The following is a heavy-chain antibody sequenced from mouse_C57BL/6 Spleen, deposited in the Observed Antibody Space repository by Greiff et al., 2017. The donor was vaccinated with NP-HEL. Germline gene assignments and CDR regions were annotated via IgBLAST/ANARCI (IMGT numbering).Heavy chain of an antibody. CDR2: IYPGDGDT. J-gene: IGHJ1*03. CDR1: GYAFSSSW. V-gene: IGHV1-82*01. CDR3: APYYYGSRGYFDV. D-gene: IGHD1-1*01. Sequence: QVPLQQSGPELVKPGASVKISCKASGYAFSSSWMNWVKPRPGKGLEWIGRIYPGDGDTNYNGKFKGKATLTADNSSSTAYMQLSSLTSEDSAVYFCAPYYYGSRGYFDVWGTGTTVTVSS.